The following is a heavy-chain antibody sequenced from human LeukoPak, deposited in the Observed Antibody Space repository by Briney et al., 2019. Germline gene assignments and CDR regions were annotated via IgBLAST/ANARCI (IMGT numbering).Heavy chain of an antibody. J-gene: IGHJ4*02. CDR2: ICTSGST. CDR1: GYSISSDYY. CDR3: ARDRIGYCSSTSCYRSPHYYFDY. Sequence: SETLSLTCTVSGYSISSDYYWSWIRQPAGKGLEWIGRICTSGSTNYNPSLKSRVTMSVDTSKNQFSLKLSSVTAADTAVYYCARDRIGYCSSTSCYRSPHYYFDYWGQGTLVTVSS. D-gene: IGHD2-2*01. V-gene: IGHV4-4*07.